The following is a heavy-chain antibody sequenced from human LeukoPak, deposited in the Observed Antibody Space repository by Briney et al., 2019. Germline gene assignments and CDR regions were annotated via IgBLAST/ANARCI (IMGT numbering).Heavy chain of an antibody. J-gene: IGHJ4*02. D-gene: IGHD3-3*01. CDR1: GGSISSYY. Sequence: SETLSLTCTVSGGSISSYYWSWIRQPAGKGLEWIGYIYYSGSTNYNPSLKSRVTISVDTSKNQFSLKLSSVTAADTAVYYCARGPYDFWSGYRFDYWGQGTLVTVSS. CDR3: ARGPYDFWSGYRFDY. V-gene: IGHV4-59*01. CDR2: IYYSGST.